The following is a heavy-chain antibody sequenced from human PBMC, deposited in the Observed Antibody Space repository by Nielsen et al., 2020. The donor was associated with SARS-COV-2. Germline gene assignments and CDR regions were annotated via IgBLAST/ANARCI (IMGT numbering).Heavy chain of an antibody. D-gene: IGHD3-3*01. Sequence: ASVKVSCKASGYTFTSYGISWVRQAPGQGLEWMGWISAYNGNTNYAQKLQGRVTMTTDTSTSTAYMELRSLRSDDTAVYYCARDRPPLYDFWSGYDMREIDFDYWGQGTLVTVSS. CDR3: ARDRPPLYDFWSGYDMREIDFDY. CDR1: GYTFTSYG. V-gene: IGHV1-18*01. CDR2: ISAYNGNT. J-gene: IGHJ4*02.